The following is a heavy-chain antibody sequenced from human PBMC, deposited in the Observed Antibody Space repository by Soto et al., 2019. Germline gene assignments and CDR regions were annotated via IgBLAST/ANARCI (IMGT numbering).Heavy chain of an antibody. J-gene: IGHJ6*02. Sequence: PGGSLRLSCAASGFTFRSYGMHWVRQAPGKGLEWVAVIWHDGSNKYHGDSVKGRFTVSRDNSKSTLYLEMNSLRAEDTAVYYCAREVVRTLTPSLYYFYYGMDVWGQGTTVTVSS. CDR2: IWHDGSNK. D-gene: IGHD4-17*01. V-gene: IGHV3-33*01. CDR3: AREVVRTLTPSLYYFYYGMDV. CDR1: GFTFRSYG.